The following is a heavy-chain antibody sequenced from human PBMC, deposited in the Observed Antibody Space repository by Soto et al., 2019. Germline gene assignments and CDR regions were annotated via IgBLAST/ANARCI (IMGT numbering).Heavy chain of an antibody. CDR2: IYYSGST. Sequence: SETLSLTCTVSGGSISSGDYYWSWIRQPPGKGLEWIGYIYYSGSTYYNPSLKSRVTISVDTSKNQFSLKLSSVTAADTAVYHCATTPGVDWFDPWGQGTLVTVSS. D-gene: IGHD3-3*01. CDR1: GGSISSGDYY. CDR3: ATTPGVDWFDP. J-gene: IGHJ5*02. V-gene: IGHV4-30-4*01.